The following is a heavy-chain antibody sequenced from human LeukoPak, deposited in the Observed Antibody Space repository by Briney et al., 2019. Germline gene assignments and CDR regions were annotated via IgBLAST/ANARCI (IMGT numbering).Heavy chain of an antibody. V-gene: IGHV3-7*01. J-gene: IGHJ2*01. CDR3: ARGGNHGDYWYFDL. D-gene: IGHD4-17*01. Sequence: GGSLRLSCAASGFTFSAFSMNWVRQAPGKGPEWVANIKQDGSEKYYVDSVKGRFTISRDNAETSLHLQMNSLRAEDTAVYYCARGGNHGDYWYFDLWGRGTLVTVSS. CDR2: IKQDGSEK. CDR1: GFTFSAFS.